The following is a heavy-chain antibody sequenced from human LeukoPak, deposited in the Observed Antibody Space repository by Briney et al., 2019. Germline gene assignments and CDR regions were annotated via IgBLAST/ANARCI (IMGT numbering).Heavy chain of an antibody. V-gene: IGHV4-4*09. J-gene: IGHJ4*02. CDR1: GGSISSYY. CDR2: IYTSGST. Sequence: PSETLSLTCTVSGGSISSYYWSWIRQPPGKGLEWIGYIYTSGSTIYNPSLKSRVTISVDTSKNQFSLKLSSVTAADTAVYYCARSTPDFWSGYHDYWGQGTLVTVSS. D-gene: IGHD3-3*01. CDR3: ARSTPDFWSGYHDY.